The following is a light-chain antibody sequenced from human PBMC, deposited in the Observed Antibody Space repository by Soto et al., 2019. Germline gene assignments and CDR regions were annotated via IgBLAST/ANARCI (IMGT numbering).Light chain of an antibody. CDR1: QSISSW. CDR2: DAS. CDR3: HSYNSIPRT. V-gene: IGKV1-5*01. J-gene: IGKJ1*01. Sequence: DIQMTQSPSTLSASVGDRVTITCRASQSISSWLAWYQQKPGKAPKLLIYDASSLESGVPSRFSGSGSGTEFTLTISSLQPDDFATYYCHSYNSIPRTFGQGTKVDIK.